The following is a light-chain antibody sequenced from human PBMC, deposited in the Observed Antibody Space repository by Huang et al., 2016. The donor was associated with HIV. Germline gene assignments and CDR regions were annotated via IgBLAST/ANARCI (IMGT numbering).Light chain of an antibody. J-gene: IGKJ2*01. CDR3: QKLDTLGGYT. CDR1: QSVSSSY. Sequence: IVLTQSSGTLSLSPGERATLSCRASQSVSSSYLAWHQHKPGHATRLHIYGASIRATGIPDRFSGSGSGTDFTLTISRLEPEDLAVYYCQKLDTLGGYTFGQGTKVEI. V-gene: IGKV3-20*01. CDR2: GAS.